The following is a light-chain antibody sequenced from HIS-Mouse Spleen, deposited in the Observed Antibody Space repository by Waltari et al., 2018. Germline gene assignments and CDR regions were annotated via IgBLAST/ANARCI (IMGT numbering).Light chain of an antibody. CDR3: QQYYSFPLT. J-gene: IGKJ4*01. Sequence: AIWMTHSPSLLSASTVDRVTISCRLIQGISSYLAWQQQKPGISLEILIYAVTTLQSGVPSRFIGSGSGTDFILTISCLQSEDFATYYCQQYYSFPLTLGGETK. CDR1: QGISSY. V-gene: IGKV1D-8*02. CDR2: AVT.